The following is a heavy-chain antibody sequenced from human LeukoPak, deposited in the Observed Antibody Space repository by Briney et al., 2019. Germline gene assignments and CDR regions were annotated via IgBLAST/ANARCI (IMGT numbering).Heavy chain of an antibody. Sequence: GGSLRLSCTASGLIFNRNAMHWVRQAPAKGLEYLAAISSNGGSTEYAKSVKGRFTISRDNSQNTLYLQMGTLRTEDTAVYFCARGGATTRRPLDSWGQGTLVTVS. CDR3: ARGGATTRRPLDS. V-gene: IGHV3-64*01. CDR2: ISSNGGST. D-gene: IGHD1-26*01. J-gene: IGHJ4*02. CDR1: GLIFNRNA.